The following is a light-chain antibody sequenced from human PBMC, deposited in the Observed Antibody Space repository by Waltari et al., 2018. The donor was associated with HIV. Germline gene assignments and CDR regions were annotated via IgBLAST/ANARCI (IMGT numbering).Light chain of an antibody. V-gene: IGLV2-14*01. Sequence: QSALTQPASVSGSPGQSITISCTGTTSDVGGYDYVSWYQQHPGNAPKLMIFEVTYRRSGVSQRFAGSKSGNTASLTISGLQAEDEADYYCTSYRSGSTLVVGGGTKVTVL. CDR2: EVT. CDR3: TSYRSGSTLV. J-gene: IGLJ2*01. CDR1: TSDVGGYDY.